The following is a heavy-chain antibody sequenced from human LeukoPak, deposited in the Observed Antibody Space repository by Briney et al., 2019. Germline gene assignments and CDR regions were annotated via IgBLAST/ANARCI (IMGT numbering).Heavy chain of an antibody. CDR3: AKRDYSDSNTYAPLFDY. J-gene: IGHJ4*02. CDR1: GFTFSSYA. D-gene: IGHD3-22*01. V-gene: IGHV3-23*01. CDR2: ITGSGGRT. Sequence: PGGSLRLSCAASGFTFSSYAMAWVRQPPGKGLECVSGITGSGGRTYYADSVKGRFTISRDNSKNTLYLQMSSLRAEDTAVYYCAKRDYSDSNTYAPLFDYWGQGTLVTVSS.